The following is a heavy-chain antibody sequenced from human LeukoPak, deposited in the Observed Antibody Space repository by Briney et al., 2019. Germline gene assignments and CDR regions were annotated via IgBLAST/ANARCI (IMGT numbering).Heavy chain of an antibody. J-gene: IGHJ6*02. D-gene: IGHD6-13*01. CDR2: FDPEDGET. Sequence: GASVKVSCKVSGYTLTELSMHWVRQAPGKGLEWMGGFDPEDGETIYAQKFQGRVTMTEDTSTDTAYMELSSLRSEDTAVYYCATDTYSSSWYYYGMAVWGQGTTVTVSS. CDR1: GYTLTELS. V-gene: IGHV1-24*01. CDR3: ATDTYSSSWYYYGMAV.